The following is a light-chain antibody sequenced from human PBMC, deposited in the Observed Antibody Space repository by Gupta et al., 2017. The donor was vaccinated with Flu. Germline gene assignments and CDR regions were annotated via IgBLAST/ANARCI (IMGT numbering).Light chain of an antibody. CDR1: QSVSSSY. J-gene: IGKJ4*01. Sequence: EIVLTQSPGTLSLSPGERATLSCRASQSVSSSYLAWYQQNPGQAPRLLIYGASSRATGIPYRFSGSGSGTDFTLTIIRLEPEDFAVYYCHQDGTSPITFGGGTKVEIK. CDR2: GAS. V-gene: IGKV3-20*01. CDR3: HQDGTSPIT.